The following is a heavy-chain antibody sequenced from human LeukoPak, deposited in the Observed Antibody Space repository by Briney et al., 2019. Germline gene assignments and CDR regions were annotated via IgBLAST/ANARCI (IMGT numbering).Heavy chain of an antibody. CDR3: ARAGGIAAALDAFDI. J-gene: IGHJ3*02. V-gene: IGHV1-8*03. Sequence: ASVKVSCKASGYTFTSYDINWVRQATGQGLEWMGWMHPNSGNTGYAQKFQGRVTITRSTSISTAYMELSSLRSEDTAVYYCARAGGIAAALDAFDIWGQGTMVTVSS. D-gene: IGHD6-13*01. CDR2: MHPNSGNT. CDR1: GYTFTSYD.